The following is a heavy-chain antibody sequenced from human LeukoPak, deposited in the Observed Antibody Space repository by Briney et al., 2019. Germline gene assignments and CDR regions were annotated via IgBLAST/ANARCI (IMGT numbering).Heavy chain of an antibody. CDR2: MSSSDDGR. D-gene: IGHD2-15*01. Sequence: PGGSLRLSCATSGFSFSSYAMSWVRQAPGKGLEWFSAMSSSDDGRYYAASVRGRFTISRDTSRSTLYLQMNSLRAEDAAVYYCAKAPVTSCRGAFCYPFDYWGQGTLVTVSS. CDR3: AKAPVTSCRGAFCYPFDY. J-gene: IGHJ4*02. V-gene: IGHV3-23*01. CDR1: GFSFSSYA.